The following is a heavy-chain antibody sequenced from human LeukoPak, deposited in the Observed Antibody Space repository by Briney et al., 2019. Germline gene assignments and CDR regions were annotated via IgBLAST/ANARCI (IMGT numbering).Heavy chain of an antibody. CDR1: GGSIDSSSYY. Sequence: PSETLSLTCTVSGGSIDSSSYYWRWIRQPPGKGLEWIGSIYYSGSTYYNPSLKSRVTISVDTSKNQFSLKLSSVTAADTAVYYCSSSDYVYYFDYWGQGTLVTVSS. J-gene: IGHJ4*02. CDR2: IYYSGST. V-gene: IGHV4-39*01. CDR3: SSSDYVYYFDY. D-gene: IGHD4/OR15-4a*01.